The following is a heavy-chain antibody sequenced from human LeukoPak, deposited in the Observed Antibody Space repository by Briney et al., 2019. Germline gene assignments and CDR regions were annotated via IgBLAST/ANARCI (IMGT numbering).Heavy chain of an antibody. CDR3: TRHHPSDYYDSSGYWGFDP. CDR2: IRSKANSYAT. Sequence: PGGSLRLSCAASGFTFSGSAMHWVRQASGKGLEWVGRIRSKANSYATAYAASVKGRFTISRDDSKNTAYLQMNSLKTEDTAVYYCTRHHPSDYYDSSGYWGFDPWGQGTLVTVSS. J-gene: IGHJ5*02. D-gene: IGHD3-22*01. CDR1: GFTFSGSA. V-gene: IGHV3-73*01.